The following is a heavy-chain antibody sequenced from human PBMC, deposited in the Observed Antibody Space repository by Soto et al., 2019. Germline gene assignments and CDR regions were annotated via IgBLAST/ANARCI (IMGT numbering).Heavy chain of an antibody. CDR1: GFTFSRYA. V-gene: IGHV3-23*01. CDR2: ISGSGGST. J-gene: IGHJ6*03. D-gene: IGHD6-13*01. Sequence: EVQLLESGGGLVQPGGSLRLSCAASGFTFSRYAMSWVRQAPGKGLDWVSAISGSGGSTYYGDSLKGRFTISRDNSKNTLYLQMNSLRAEDTAVYYCAKGKRIAAGRNYYYYMDVWGKGTTVTVSS. CDR3: AKGKRIAAGRNYYYYMDV.